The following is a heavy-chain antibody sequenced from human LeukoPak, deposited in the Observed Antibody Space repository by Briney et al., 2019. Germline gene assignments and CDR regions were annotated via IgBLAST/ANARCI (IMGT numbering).Heavy chain of an antibody. V-gene: IGHV4-39*07. D-gene: IGHD6-13*01. Sequence: SETLSLTCTVSGGSISSSSYYWGWIRQPPGKGLEWIGSIYYSGTTYYNPSLKSRVTISVDTSKNQFSLKLSSVTAADTAVYYCARTIAAAAPGYWGQGTLVTVSS. CDR1: GGSISSSSYY. CDR2: IYYSGTT. J-gene: IGHJ4*02. CDR3: ARTIAAAAPGY.